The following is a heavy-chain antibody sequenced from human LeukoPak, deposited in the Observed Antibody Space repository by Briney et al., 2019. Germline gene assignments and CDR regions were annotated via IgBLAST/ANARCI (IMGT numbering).Heavy chain of an antibody. D-gene: IGHD3-10*01. CDR2: IYYSGST. CDR3: ASLRGSVSWYFDL. V-gene: IGHV4-59*08. J-gene: IGHJ2*01. Sequence: SETLSLTCTVSGGSISRYYWSWIRQPPGRGLEWIGYIYYSGSTNYNPSLKSRVTISVDTSKNQFSLKLSSVTAADTAVYYCASLRGSVSWYFDLWGRGTLVTVSS. CDR1: GGSISRYY.